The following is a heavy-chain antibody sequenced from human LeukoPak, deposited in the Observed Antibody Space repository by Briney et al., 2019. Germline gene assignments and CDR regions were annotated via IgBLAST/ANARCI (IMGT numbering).Heavy chain of an antibody. Sequence: RASVTDSRLSSGYTFTDYFIHWVRQVPGRGLAWMGWINPNGGGTNCAQKFQGRDSLARDTSISTAYMELSGLTSDDTALYYCARGFRGSTFSYWGQGTLVTVSS. D-gene: IGHD2-15*01. CDR3: ARGFRGSTFSY. CDR2: INPNGGGT. V-gene: IGHV1-2*02. J-gene: IGHJ4*02. CDR1: GYTFTDYF.